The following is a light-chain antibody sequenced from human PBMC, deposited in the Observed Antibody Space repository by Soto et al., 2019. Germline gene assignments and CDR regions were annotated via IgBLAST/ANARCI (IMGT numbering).Light chain of an antibody. CDR2: EVN. Sequence: QSALTQPASVSGSPGRSTTISCTGTSSDVGGYNYVSWYQQHPGKAPKLMIYEVNFRPSGVSNRFSGSKSANTASLTISGLQAEDEADYYCSSYTTINTLIFGGGTNVTVL. J-gene: IGLJ2*01. V-gene: IGLV2-14*01. CDR3: SSYTTINTLI. CDR1: SSDVGGYNY.